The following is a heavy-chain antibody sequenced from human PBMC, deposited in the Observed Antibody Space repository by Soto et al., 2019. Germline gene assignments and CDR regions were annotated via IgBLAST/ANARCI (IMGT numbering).Heavy chain of an antibody. Sequence: SETLSPTCAVHGGSFSGYYWSWIRQPPGKGLEWLGEINHSGSTNYNPSLKSRVPISVDTSKNQFSLKLSSVTAADTAVYYCARSAYYYDSSGYYGYYFDYWGQGTLVTVSS. V-gene: IGHV4-34*01. CDR3: ARSAYYYDSSGYYGYYFDY. J-gene: IGHJ4*02. CDR2: INHSGST. CDR1: GGSFSGYY. D-gene: IGHD3-22*01.